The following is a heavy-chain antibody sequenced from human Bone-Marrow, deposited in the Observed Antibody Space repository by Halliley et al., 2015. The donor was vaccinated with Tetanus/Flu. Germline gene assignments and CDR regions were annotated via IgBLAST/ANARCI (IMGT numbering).Heavy chain of an antibody. CDR3: ARPSSGCPGLGTNSYCYGMDV. CDR1: GFTFSNYA. CDR2: ITSSGDLT. V-gene: IGHV3-64*01. J-gene: IGHJ6*02. D-gene: IGHD1-26*01. Sequence: SLRLSCAASGFTFSNYAMHWVRQTPGKGLEYVSMITSSGDLTYYANSVKGRFTISRDNSKNMLYLHMGSLRTEDMGVYYCARPSSGCPGLGTNSYCYGMDVWGQGTTVTVSS.